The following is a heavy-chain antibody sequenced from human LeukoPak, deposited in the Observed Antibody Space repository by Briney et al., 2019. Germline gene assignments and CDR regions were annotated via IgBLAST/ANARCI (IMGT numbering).Heavy chain of an antibody. CDR3: AKAVGYSGSREYYFDY. CDR2: SWNSGSI. D-gene: IGHD1-26*01. J-gene: IGHJ4*02. V-gene: IGHV3-9*01. Sequence: SWNSGSIGYAASVKGRFTISRDNAKNSLFLQMNSLRAEDTALYYCAKAVGYSGSREYYFDYWGXXT.